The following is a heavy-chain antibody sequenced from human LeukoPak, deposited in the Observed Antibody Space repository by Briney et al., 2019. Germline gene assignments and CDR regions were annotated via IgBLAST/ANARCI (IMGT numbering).Heavy chain of an antibody. Sequence: ASVKVSCKASGYTFTGYYMHWVRQAPGLGPEWMGWINPDSGATNYAQKFQGWVTMTRDTSINTAYMDLSSLKSDDTAVYYCARGGTYFDIVTGSFLFDYWGQGTLVTVSS. CDR1: GYTFTGYY. D-gene: IGHD3-9*01. J-gene: IGHJ4*02. CDR3: ARGGTYFDIVTGSFLFDY. CDR2: INPDSGAT. V-gene: IGHV1-2*04.